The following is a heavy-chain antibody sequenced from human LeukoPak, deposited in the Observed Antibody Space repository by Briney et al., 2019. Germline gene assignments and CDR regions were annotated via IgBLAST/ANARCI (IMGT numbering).Heavy chain of an antibody. CDR3: ARPGISGSYSYYFDY. CDR2: INPADSDS. D-gene: IGHD1-26*01. CDR1: GYSFTTYW. V-gene: IGHV5-51*01. J-gene: IGHJ4*02. Sequence: GESLKISCKGSGYSFTTYWIGWVRQMPGKGLEWMGIINPADSDSKYSPSFQGQVTISADKSISTAFLQWSSLKASDTAMYYCARPGISGSYSYYFDYWGQGTLVTVSS.